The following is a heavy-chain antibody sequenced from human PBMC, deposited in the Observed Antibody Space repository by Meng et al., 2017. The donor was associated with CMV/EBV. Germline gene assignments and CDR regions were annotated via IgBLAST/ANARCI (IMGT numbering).Heavy chain of an antibody. CDR1: GGSISSSSYY. J-gene: IGHJ4*02. CDR2: IYYSGST. V-gene: IGHV4-39*01. CDR3: ARQRGGYYSPLDY. Sequence: SETLSLTCTVSGGSISSSSYYWGWIRQPPGKGLEWIGSIYYSGSTYYNPSLKSRVTISVDTSKNQFSLKLSSVIAADTAVYYCARQRGGYYSPLDYWGQGTLVTVSS. D-gene: IGHD3-22*01.